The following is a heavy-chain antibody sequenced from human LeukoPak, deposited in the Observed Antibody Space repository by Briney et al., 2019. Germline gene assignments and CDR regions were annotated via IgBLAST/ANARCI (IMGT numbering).Heavy chain of an antibody. Sequence: ASVKVSCKASGGTFSSYASSWVRQAPGQGLEWMGGVIPIVGTANYAKKFQRRVTITADESTSTAYMELSRLRSEDTAVYYCARGGVLAFDYWGQGTLVTVSS. CDR1: GGTFSSYA. D-gene: IGHD6-13*01. V-gene: IGHV1-69*13. J-gene: IGHJ4*02. CDR2: VIPIVGTA. CDR3: ARGGVLAFDY.